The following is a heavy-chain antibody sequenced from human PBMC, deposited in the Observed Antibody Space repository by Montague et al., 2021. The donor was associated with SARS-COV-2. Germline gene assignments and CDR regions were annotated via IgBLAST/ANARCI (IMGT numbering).Heavy chain of an antibody. D-gene: IGHD3-16*01. CDR3: AAYIIGAGGRGS. V-gene: IGHV4-31*03. J-gene: IGHJ1*01. CDR1: GASIRGAYH. CDR2: TYDDRPI. Sequence: TLSLTCSVSGASIRGAYHWSWIRQHPGKDLEWIGHTYDDRPIXYNPSLRGRASILLDTSENRFSLTLTSVTAADTALYYCAAYIIGAGGRGSWGQGALVTVSS.